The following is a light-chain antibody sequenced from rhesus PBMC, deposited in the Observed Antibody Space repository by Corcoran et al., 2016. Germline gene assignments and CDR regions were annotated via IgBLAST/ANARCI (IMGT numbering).Light chain of an antibody. CDR1: QGISSY. J-gene: IGKJ1*01. CDR3: LQYNSYPWT. CDR2: ATS. V-gene: IGKV1-28*02. Sequence: DIQMTQSPSSLSASAGDTVTITCRASQGISSYLNWVQQKQGKAPKLLIYATSSLESGVPSRFSGSGSGTEFTLTISSLQPEDFAAYYCLQYNSYPWTFGQGTKVEIK.